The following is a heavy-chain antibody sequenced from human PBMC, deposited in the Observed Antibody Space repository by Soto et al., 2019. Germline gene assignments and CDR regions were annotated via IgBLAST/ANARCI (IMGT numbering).Heavy chain of an antibody. CDR3: ARETLRRIAVAGTFYNWFDP. CDR1: GDSFSSNSAA. D-gene: IGHD6-19*01. J-gene: IGHJ5*02. V-gene: IGHV6-1*01. CDR2: TYYRSKWYN. Sequence: PSQTLSLTCVISGDSFSSNSAAWNWIRQSPSRGLKWLGRTYYRSKWYNDYAVSVKSRITINPDTSKNQFSLQLNSVTPEDTAVYYCARETLRRIAVAGTFYNWFDPWGQGTLVTVS.